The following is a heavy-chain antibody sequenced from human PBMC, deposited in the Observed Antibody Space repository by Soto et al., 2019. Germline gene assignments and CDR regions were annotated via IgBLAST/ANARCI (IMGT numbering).Heavy chain of an antibody. CDR2: INHSGST. CDR1: GGSFSGYY. J-gene: IGHJ6*03. Sequence: QVQLQQWGAGLLKPSETLSLTCAVYGGSFSGYYWSWIRQPPGKGLEWIGEINHSGSTNYNSSLKSRVTISVDTSKNQFSLKLSSVTAADTAVYYCARENTLVRGDRAAYMDVWGKGTTVTVSS. D-gene: IGHD3-10*01. CDR3: ARENTLVRGDRAAYMDV. V-gene: IGHV4-34*01.